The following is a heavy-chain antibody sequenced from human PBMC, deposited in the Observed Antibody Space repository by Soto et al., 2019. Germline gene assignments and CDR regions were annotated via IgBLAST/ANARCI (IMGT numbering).Heavy chain of an antibody. D-gene: IGHD3-22*01. V-gene: IGHV1-2*04. CDR3: ARGSINDSSGPLAFDI. CDR2: INPNSGGT. J-gene: IGHJ3*02. Sequence: ASVKVSCKASGYTFTGYYMHWVLQAPGQGLEWMGWINPNSGGTNYAQKFQGWVTMTRDTSISTAYMELSRLRSDDTAVYYCARGSINDSSGPLAFDIWGQGTMVTVSS. CDR1: GYTFTGYY.